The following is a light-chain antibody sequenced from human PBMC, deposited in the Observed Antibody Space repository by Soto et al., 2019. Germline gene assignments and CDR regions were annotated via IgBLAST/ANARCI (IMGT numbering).Light chain of an antibody. J-gene: IGKJ1*01. V-gene: IGKV1-8*01. CDR3: QQYYSDST. Sequence: AIRMTQSPSSLSASTGDRVTITCRASQGISSYLAWYQQKPGKAPKLLIYAASTLQSGVPSRFSGSGSGTDFTLTISCLQSEDFATYYCQQYYSDSTFSQGTKVEIK. CDR2: AAS. CDR1: QGISSY.